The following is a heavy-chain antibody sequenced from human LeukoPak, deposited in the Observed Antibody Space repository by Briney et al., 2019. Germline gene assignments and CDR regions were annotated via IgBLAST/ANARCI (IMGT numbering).Heavy chain of an antibody. CDR2: INHSGST. Sequence: KPSETLSLTCAVYGGSFSGYYWGWIRQPPGKGLEWIGEINHSGSTNYNPSLKSRVTISVDTSKNQFSLKLSSVTAADTAVYYCARGGYSGYVKFSAVDYWGQGTLVTVSS. CDR3: ARGGYSGYVKFSAVDY. V-gene: IGHV4-34*01. CDR1: GGSFSGYY. J-gene: IGHJ4*02. D-gene: IGHD5-12*01.